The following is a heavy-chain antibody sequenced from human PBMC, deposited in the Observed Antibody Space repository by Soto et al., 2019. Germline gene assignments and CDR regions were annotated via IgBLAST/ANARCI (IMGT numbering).Heavy chain of an antibody. D-gene: IGHD3-3*01. Sequence: GGSLRLSCAASGFTFSSYAMSWVRQAPGKGLEWVSAISGSGGSTYYADSVKGRFTISRDNSKNTLYLQMNSLRAEVTAVYYCAKGTPYYDFWSGYYRDYFDYWGQGTLVTVSS. CDR3: AKGTPYYDFWSGYYRDYFDY. V-gene: IGHV3-23*01. J-gene: IGHJ4*02. CDR1: GFTFSSYA. CDR2: ISGSGGST.